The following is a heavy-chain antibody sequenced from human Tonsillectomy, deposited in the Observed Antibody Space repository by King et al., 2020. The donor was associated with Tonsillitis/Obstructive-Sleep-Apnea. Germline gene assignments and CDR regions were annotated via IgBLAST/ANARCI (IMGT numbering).Heavy chain of an antibody. Sequence: QLQESGPGLVKPSETLSLTCTVSGGSISSYYWSWIRQPPGKGLEWIGYIYYSGSTNYNPSLKSRVSISVDMSKNQFSLKLSSVTAADTAVYYCARLTIFGVVGMDVWGQGTTVTVSS. V-gene: IGHV4-59*08. D-gene: IGHD3-3*01. CDR1: GGSISSYY. J-gene: IGHJ6*02. CDR3: ARLTIFGVVGMDV. CDR2: IYYSGST.